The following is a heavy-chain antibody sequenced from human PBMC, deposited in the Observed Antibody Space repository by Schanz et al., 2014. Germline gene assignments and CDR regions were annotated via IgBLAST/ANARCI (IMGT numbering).Heavy chain of an antibody. V-gene: IGHV3-33*01. CDR3: ARDRDQWDGNYLDY. CDR2: VCYDGSKK. J-gene: IGHJ4*02. D-gene: IGHD1-26*01. Sequence: AQLLESGGGVVQPGRSLRLSCAASGFTFSSYGMHWVRQVPGKGLEWVAVVCYDGSKKYYADSVKGRFTISRDNAKNSLYLQMNSLRAEDTAVYYCARDRDQWDGNYLDYWGQGTLVTVSS. CDR1: GFTFSSYG.